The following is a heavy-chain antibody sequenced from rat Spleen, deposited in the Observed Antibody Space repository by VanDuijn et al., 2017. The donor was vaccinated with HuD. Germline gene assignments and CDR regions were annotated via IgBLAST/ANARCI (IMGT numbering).Heavy chain of an antibody. Sequence: EVQLVESGGGLVQPGRSMKLSCAASGFTFSNYGMAWFRQAPKKGLAWVATIIYDGSGTYDRDSVKGRFTISRDNAKNTLYLQMDSLRSEDTATYYCTTVRWGDYWGQGVMVTVSS. V-gene: IGHV5S10*01. D-gene: IGHD1-12*02. CDR2: IIYDGSGT. CDR3: TTVRWGDY. J-gene: IGHJ2*01. CDR1: GFTFSNYG.